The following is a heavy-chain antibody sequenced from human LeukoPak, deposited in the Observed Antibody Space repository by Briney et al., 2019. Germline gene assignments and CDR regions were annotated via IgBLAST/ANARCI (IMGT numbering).Heavy chain of an antibody. J-gene: IGHJ6*02. CDR3: AKDLIAWFGELSYHYSYGMDV. CDR2: ISGSGGST. V-gene: IGHV3-23*01. D-gene: IGHD3-10*01. CDR1: GFTFSSYA. Sequence: GGSLRLSCAASGFTFSSYAMSWVRQAPGKGLEWVSAISGSGGSTYYADSVKGRFTISRDNSKNTLYLQMNSLRAEDTAVYYCAKDLIAWFGELSYHYSYGMDVWGQGTTVTVSS.